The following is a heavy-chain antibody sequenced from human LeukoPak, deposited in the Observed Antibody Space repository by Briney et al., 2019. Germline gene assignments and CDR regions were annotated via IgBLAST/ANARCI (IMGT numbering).Heavy chain of an antibody. D-gene: IGHD6-19*01. CDR1: GGSVSSGSYY. CDR2: IYYSGST. Sequence: SGTLSLTCTVSGGSVSSGSYYWSWIRQPPGKGLEWIGYIYYSGSTNYNPSLKSRVTISVDTSKNQFSLKLSSVTAADTAVYYCAAPRGSSGWSYDYWGQGTLVTVSS. J-gene: IGHJ4*02. CDR3: AAPRGSSGWSYDY. V-gene: IGHV4-61*01.